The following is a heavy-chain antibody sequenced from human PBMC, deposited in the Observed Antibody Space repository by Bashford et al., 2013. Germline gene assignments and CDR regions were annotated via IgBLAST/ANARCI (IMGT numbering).Heavy chain of an antibody. V-gene: IGHV3-30-3*01. Sequence: VRQAPGKGLEWVALISNDGSNKVYADSVRGRFTISRDNSKNTLYLQMNSLRAEDTAVYSCASPVDHNDFWSAYAYWGQGTLVTVSS. CDR2: ISNDGSNK. J-gene: IGHJ4*02. D-gene: IGHD3-3*01. CDR3: ASPVDHNDFWSAYAY.